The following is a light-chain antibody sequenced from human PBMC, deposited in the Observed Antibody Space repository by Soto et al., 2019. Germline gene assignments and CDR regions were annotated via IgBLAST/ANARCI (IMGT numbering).Light chain of an antibody. Sequence: EIVLTQSPGTLSLSPGERATLSCRASQSVSNYLAWYQQKPGQAPRLVIYGVSSRATGIPDRFSGSGSGTDFTLTISRLEPEDFAVYYCQQYSIFALSFGGGTKVEIK. CDR3: QQYSIFALS. CDR1: QSVSNY. J-gene: IGKJ4*01. V-gene: IGKV3-20*01. CDR2: GVS.